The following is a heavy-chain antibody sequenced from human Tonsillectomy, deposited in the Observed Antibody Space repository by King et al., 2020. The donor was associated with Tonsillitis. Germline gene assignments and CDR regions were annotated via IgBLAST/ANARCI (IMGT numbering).Heavy chain of an antibody. V-gene: IGHV3-7*01. CDR3: ARDGRIVAAVDN. D-gene: IGHD6-13*01. CDR1: GFTFTSYW. J-gene: IGHJ4*02. Sequence: VQLVESGGGLVQPGGSLRLSCAASGFTFTSYWMSWVRQAPGKGLEWVANIKEDGSEKYYVDSVKGRLTISIDNAENSLYLQMNSLRAEDTAVYYCARDGRIVAAVDNWGQGTLVIVSS. CDR2: IKEDGSEK.